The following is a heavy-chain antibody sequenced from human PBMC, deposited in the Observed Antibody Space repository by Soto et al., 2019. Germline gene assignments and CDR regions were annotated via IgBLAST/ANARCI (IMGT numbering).Heavy chain of an antibody. V-gene: IGHV3-23*01. CDR3: AKGYSSSWYHYYFDY. J-gene: IGHJ4*02. CDR2: VSGGGGST. CDR1: GFTFNNYA. D-gene: IGHD6-13*01. Sequence: EVQLLESGGNLLQPGESLRLSCAASGFTFNNYAMSWVRRAPGKGLEWVSAVSGGGGSTYYADSVKGRFTISRDNSKNPLYLQMNSLTAEDTAVYYCAKGYSSSWYHYYFDYWGQGTLVTVSS.